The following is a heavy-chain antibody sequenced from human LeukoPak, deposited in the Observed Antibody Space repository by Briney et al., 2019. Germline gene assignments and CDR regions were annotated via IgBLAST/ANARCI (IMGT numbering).Heavy chain of an antibody. J-gene: IGHJ5*02. V-gene: IGHV3-23*01. Sequence: GGSLRLSCAASGFTFSTYAMSWVRQAPGKGREWCSGISGGGGVTYYADSVKGRFTISRDNSKHTLYLQMNSLRAEDTAVYYCAKGSVSVVPLYDPWGQGTLVTVS. CDR2: ISGGGGVT. CDR3: AKGSVSVVPLYDP. D-gene: IGHD2-15*01. CDR1: GFTFSTYA.